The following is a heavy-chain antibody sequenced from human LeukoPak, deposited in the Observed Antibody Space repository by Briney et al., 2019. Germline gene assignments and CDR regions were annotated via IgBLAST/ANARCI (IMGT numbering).Heavy chain of an antibody. CDR3: ARATGYYFASGDY. D-gene: IGHD3-10*01. CDR2: ISSSSSYT. J-gene: IGHJ4*02. Sequence: GGSLRLSCAASGFIFSDYYMSWIRQAPGEGLEWVSYISSSSSYTNYADSVKGRFTISRDNAKNSLYLQMNSLRAEDTAVYYCARATGYYFASGDYWGQGTLVTVSS. V-gene: IGHV3-11*06. CDR1: GFIFSDYY.